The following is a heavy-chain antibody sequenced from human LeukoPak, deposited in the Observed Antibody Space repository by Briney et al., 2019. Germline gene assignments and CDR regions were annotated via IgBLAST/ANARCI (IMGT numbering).Heavy chain of an antibody. CDR3: ARVVGEPGPFDY. CDR1: GFTFSTYS. CDR2: ISSSSSYI. Sequence: GGSLRLSCVASGFTFSTYSMHWVRQAPGKGLEWVSSISSSSSYIYYADSVKGRFTISRDNAKNSLYLQMNSLRAEDTAIYYCARVVGEPGPFDYWGQGTPVTVSS. D-gene: IGHD1-14*01. V-gene: IGHV3-21*01. J-gene: IGHJ4*02.